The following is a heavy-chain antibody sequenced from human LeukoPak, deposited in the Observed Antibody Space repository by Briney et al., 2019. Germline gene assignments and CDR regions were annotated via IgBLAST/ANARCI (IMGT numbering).Heavy chain of an antibody. CDR2: INHSGST. CDR3: AREHGGPGAFDI. Sequence: PSETLSLICAVYGGSFSGYYWSWIRQPPGKGLEWIGEINHSGSTNYNPSLKSRVTMSVDTSKNQFSLKLSSVTAADTAVYYCAREHGGPGAFDIWGQGTMVTVSS. V-gene: IGHV4-34*01. D-gene: IGHD4-23*01. J-gene: IGHJ3*02. CDR1: GGSFSGYY.